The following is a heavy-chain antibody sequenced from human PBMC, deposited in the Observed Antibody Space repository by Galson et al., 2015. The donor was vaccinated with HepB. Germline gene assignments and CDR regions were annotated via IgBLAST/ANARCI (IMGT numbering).Heavy chain of an antibody. CDR3: APWSGMDV. V-gene: IGHV3-15*01. J-gene: IGHJ6*02. CDR2: IKTKAEGGTT. Sequence: SLRLSCAASGFTFSTARMTWVRQAPGKGLEWVGRIKTKAEGGTTDYAAPVKGRFTISRDDSENTLYLLMNSLKAEDTAVYYCAPWSGMDVWGQGTTVTVSS. D-gene: IGHD3-3*01. CDR1: GFTFSTAR.